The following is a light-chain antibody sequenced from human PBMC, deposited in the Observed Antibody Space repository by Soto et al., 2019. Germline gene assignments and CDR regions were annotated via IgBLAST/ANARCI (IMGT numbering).Light chain of an antibody. Sequence: EIVLTQSPGTLSLSPGERATLCCRASQSVSSSYLAWYQQKPGQAPRLXXYGASSRATGIPDRFSGSGSGTDFTLTISRLEPEDFAVYYCQQYGSSPPFTFGPGTKVDIK. V-gene: IGKV3-20*01. CDR2: GAS. CDR1: QSVSSSY. J-gene: IGKJ3*01. CDR3: QQYGSSPPFT.